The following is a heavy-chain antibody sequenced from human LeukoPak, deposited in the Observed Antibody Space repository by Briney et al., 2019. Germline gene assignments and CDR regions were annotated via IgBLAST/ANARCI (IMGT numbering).Heavy chain of an antibody. Sequence: PSETLSLTRAVYGGSFSGYYWSWIRQPPGKGLEWIGEINHSGSTNYNPSLKSRVTISVDTSKNQFSPKLSSVTAADTAVYYCARHSTFFGVVIIKGRVRGPFDYWGQGTLVTVSS. D-gene: IGHD3-3*01. CDR2: INHSGST. J-gene: IGHJ4*02. V-gene: IGHV4-34*01. CDR3: ARHSTFFGVVIIKGRVRGPFDY. CDR1: GGSFSGYY.